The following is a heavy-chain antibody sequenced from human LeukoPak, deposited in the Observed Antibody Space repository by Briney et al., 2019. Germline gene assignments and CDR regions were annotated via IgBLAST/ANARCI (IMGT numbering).Heavy chain of an antibody. J-gene: IGHJ5*02. CDR3: AKDWVASSWFNWFDP. CDR1: GFTFSSYA. D-gene: IGHD6-13*01. CDR2: ISGSGGST. Sequence: SGGSLRLSCAASGFTFSSYAMSWVRQAPGKGLEWVSAISGSGGSTYYADSVKGRFTISRDNSKNTLYLQVNSLRAEDTAVYYCAKDWVASSWFNWFDPWGQGTLVTVSS. V-gene: IGHV3-23*01.